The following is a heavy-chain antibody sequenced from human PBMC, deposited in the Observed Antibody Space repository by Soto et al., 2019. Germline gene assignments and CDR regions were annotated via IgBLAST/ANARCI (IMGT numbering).Heavy chain of an antibody. V-gene: IGHV3-9*01. D-gene: IGHD1-26*01. Sequence: GGSLRLSCAASGFTFEDYAMHWVRQAPGKGLEWVSGISWNSGSIGYADSVKGRFTISRDDAKNSLYLQMNSLRAEDTALYYCAKGGSYTTWGQGTLVTVYS. CDR3: AKGGSYTT. CDR1: GFTFEDYA. J-gene: IGHJ4*02. CDR2: ISWNSGSI.